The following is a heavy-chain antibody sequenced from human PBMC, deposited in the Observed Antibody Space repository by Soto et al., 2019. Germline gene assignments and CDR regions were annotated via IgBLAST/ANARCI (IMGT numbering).Heavy chain of an antibody. V-gene: IGHV1-69*13. Sequence: SVKVSCKASGGTFSSYAISWVRQAPGQGLEWMGGIIPIFGTANYAQKFQGRVTITADESTSTAYMELSSLRSEDTAVYYCARGDYYCSGGSCYSAFDYWGQGTLVTVSS. CDR1: GGTFSSYA. D-gene: IGHD2-15*01. CDR2: IIPIFGTA. CDR3: ARGDYYCSGGSCYSAFDY. J-gene: IGHJ4*02.